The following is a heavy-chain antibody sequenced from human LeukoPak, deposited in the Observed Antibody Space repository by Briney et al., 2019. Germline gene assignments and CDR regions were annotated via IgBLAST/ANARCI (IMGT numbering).Heavy chain of an antibody. D-gene: IGHD4-17*01. J-gene: IGHJ6*02. V-gene: IGHV1-18*04. CDR3: AREYGDYYYYGMDV. Sequence: ASVKVSCKASGYTFTGYYMHWVRQAPGQGLEWMGWISAYNGNTNYAQKLQGRVTMTTDTSTSTAYMELRSLRSDDTAVYYCAREYGDYYYYGMDVWGQGTTVTVSS. CDR2: ISAYNGNT. CDR1: GYTFTGYY.